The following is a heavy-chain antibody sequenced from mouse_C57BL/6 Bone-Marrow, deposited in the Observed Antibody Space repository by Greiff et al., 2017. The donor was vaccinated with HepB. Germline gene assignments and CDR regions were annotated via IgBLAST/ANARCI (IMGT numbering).Heavy chain of an antibody. CDR3: GGVATYDFDY. V-gene: IGHV1-64*01. Sequence: VQLQQPGAELVKPGASVKLSCKASGYTFTSYWMHWVKQRPGQGLEWIGMIHPNSGSTNYNEKFKSQATLTVDKSSNTAYMQLSSLTSEDSAVYYCGGVATYDFDYWGRGTALTVSA. J-gene: IGHJ2*01. D-gene: IGHD2-14*01. CDR1: GYTFTSYW. CDR2: IHPNSGST.